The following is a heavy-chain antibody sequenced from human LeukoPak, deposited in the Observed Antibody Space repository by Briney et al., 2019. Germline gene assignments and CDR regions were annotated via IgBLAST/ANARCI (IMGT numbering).Heavy chain of an antibody. Sequence: GGSLRLSCAASGFTFSSYAMSWVRQAPGKGLEWVANIKQDGSENYYVDSVKGRFTISRDNAKNSLYLQMNSLRAEDTAVYYCARERVRGIVPLDSWGQGTLVTVSS. J-gene: IGHJ4*02. D-gene: IGHD3-10*01. V-gene: IGHV3-7*01. CDR2: IKQDGSEN. CDR1: GFTFSSYA. CDR3: ARERVRGIVPLDS.